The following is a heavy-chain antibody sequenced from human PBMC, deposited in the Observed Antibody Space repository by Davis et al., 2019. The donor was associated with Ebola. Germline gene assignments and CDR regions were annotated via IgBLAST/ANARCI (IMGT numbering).Heavy chain of an antibody. CDR3: ARAKVTTVTTANYYYYYTMDV. CDR1: GFTFSSSD. V-gene: IGHV3-13*01. J-gene: IGHJ6*02. CDR2: IGTAGDT. D-gene: IGHD4-17*01. Sequence: GESLKISCAASGFTFSSSDMHWVRQATGKGLEWVSAIGTAGDTYYPGSVKGRFTISRENAKNSLYLQMNSLRAGDTAVYYCARAKVTTVTTANYYYYYTMDVWGQGTTVTVSS.